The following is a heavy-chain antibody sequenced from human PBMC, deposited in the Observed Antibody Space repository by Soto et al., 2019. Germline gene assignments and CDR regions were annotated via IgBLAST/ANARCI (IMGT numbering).Heavy chain of an antibody. J-gene: IGHJ5*01. D-gene: IGHD3-10*01. CDR3: ARDREDGSGTKYNWFDS. CDR1: GGTFGNLG. V-gene: IGHV1-69*01. CDR2: TIPIFDTP. Sequence: QMQLVQSGAEVKKPGSSVKVSCKASGGTFGNLGISWLRQAPGQGIEWMGGTIPIFDTPHYAEKFWDRLTITADATSTAYMELPSLSSEDTATYYCARDREDGSGTKYNWFDSWGQGTLVTVSS.